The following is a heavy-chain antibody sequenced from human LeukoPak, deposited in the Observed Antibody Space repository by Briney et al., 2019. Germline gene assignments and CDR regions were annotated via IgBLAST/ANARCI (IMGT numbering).Heavy chain of an antibody. Sequence: SQTLSLTCAVSGGSISSGGYSWSWIRQPPGKGLEWIGYIYHSGSTYYNPSLKSRVTISVDRSKNQFSLKLSSVTAADTAVYYCARVGPYYGSGSEGWFDPWGQGTLVTVSS. V-gene: IGHV4-30-2*01. CDR3: ARVGPYYGSGSEGWFDP. CDR1: GGSISSGGYS. D-gene: IGHD3-10*01. CDR2: IYHSGST. J-gene: IGHJ5*02.